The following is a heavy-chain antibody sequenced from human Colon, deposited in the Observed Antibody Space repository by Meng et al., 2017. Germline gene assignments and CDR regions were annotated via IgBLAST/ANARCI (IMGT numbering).Heavy chain of an antibody. CDR3: ARSSPQLDF. CDR1: GYTFSDYY. Sequence: QGQLVQSRAEVKKPGASVIVSCKASGYTFSDYYIHWVRQAPGQGLEWMGWIIPSSGGTNYAPKFQGRVTMTRDTSDTTAYMELSGLTSDDTAVYYCARSSPQLDFWGQGTLVTVSS. CDR2: IIPSSGGT. J-gene: IGHJ4*02. V-gene: IGHV1-2*02. D-gene: IGHD2-2*01.